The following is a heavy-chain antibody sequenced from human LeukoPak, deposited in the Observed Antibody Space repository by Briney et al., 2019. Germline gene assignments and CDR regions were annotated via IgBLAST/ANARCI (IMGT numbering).Heavy chain of an antibody. J-gene: IGHJ4*02. CDR2: IEEDGVEK. CDR3: AKGDYYDLDY. CDR1: GFTLSSYS. D-gene: IGHD3-22*01. Sequence: GGSLRLSCAASGFTLSSYSMSWVRQAPGKGLEWVANIEEDGVEKNYVNSVKGRFTVSRDNGKNSLFLEMNSLRAEDTAVYYCAKGDYYDLDYWGQGTLVTVSS. V-gene: IGHV3-7*05.